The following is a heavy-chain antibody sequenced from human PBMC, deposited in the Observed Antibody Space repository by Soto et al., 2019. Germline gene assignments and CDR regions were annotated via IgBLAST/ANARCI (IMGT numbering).Heavy chain of an antibody. CDR2: FYYSGST. D-gene: IGHD5-18*01. V-gene: IGHV4-39*01. CDR3: ATLTWTHLRLPHDYFDY. Sequence: QLLESGPGLVKPSETLSLTCSVSGGSISSSSYYWGWIRQPPGKGLEWIGSFYYSGSTYYNPSLKRRVTISVDTSKNQFSLRLSSVSAADTAVYDGATLTWTHLRLPHDYFDYLGQGTLVAV. CDR1: GGSISSSSYY. J-gene: IGHJ4*02.